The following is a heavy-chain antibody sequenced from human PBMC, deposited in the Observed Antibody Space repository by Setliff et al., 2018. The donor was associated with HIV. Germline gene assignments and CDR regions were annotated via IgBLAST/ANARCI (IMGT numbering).Heavy chain of an antibody. CDR1: SGSVSRSDYY. Sequence: SETLSLTCTVSSGSVSRSDYYWGWIRQTPGKGLEWIGSIYWSGLTFYNPSLKSRVTISVDTSKNQFSLRLNSVTAADTAVYYCGSDISTEDGYNRLHSFNYWGQGTLVTVSS. J-gene: IGHJ4*02. D-gene: IGHD5-12*01. CDR3: GSDISTEDGYNRLHSFNY. V-gene: IGHV4-39*01. CDR2: IYWSGLT.